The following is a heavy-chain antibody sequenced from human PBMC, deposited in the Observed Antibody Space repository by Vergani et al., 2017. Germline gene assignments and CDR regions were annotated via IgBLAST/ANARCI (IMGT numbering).Heavy chain of an antibody. CDR1: GGSISSGSYY. CDR3: ARDPLYSTTWPFLLLDMDV. D-gene: IGHD6-13*01. CDR2: FYTGGGP. J-gene: IGHJ6*02. Sequence: QVQLQESGPGLVRPSQTLSLTCTVSGGSISSGSYYWSWFRQPAGKGLEWMGRFYTGGGPSYNPSLKSRVTISVATSKKQFSLPLGSVTATYTAVYYCARDPLYSTTWPFLLLDMDVWGQGTTVTVSS. V-gene: IGHV4-61*02.